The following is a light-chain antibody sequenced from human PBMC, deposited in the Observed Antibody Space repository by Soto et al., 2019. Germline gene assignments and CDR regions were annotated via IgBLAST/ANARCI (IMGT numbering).Light chain of an antibody. J-gene: IGKJ5*01. Sequence: DIQMTQSTASLSADVGDRVTITCRASQSISTYLNWYQQKPGKAPNLLIYTTSSLESGVPSRFSGSGSRTDFTLTISSLQPEDFATYYCQQSYSTPITFGQGTRLEIK. CDR1: QSISTY. CDR2: TTS. V-gene: IGKV1-39*01. CDR3: QQSYSTPIT.